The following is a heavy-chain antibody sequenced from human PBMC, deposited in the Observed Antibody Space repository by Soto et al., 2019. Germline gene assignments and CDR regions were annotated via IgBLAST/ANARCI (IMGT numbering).Heavy chain of an antibody. J-gene: IGHJ4*02. D-gene: IGHD4-17*01. V-gene: IGHV3-23*01. CDR2: ISGSGGTA. Sequence: GGSLRLSCAASGFTFSSYAMRWVRRAPGKGMEWVSIISGSGGTAYYADSVKGRFTISRDNSRDTLYLQMNSLRADDTAVYYFSKDLLSTTKVFDYWGKGTLVTGSS. CDR1: GFTFSSYA. CDR3: SKDLLSTTKVFDY.